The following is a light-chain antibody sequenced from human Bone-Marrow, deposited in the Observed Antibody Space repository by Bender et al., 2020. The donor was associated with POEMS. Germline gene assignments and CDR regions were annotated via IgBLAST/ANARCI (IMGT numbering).Light chain of an antibody. Sequence: QSALTQPASVSGSPGQSITISCTGTNSDLGDYNYVCWYQQLPGTAPKLLIYRNNQRPSGVPDRFSGSKSGKAASLTVSGLQAEDEADYYCSSYALGNKYVFGTGTKVTVL. CDR1: NSDLGDYNY. V-gene: IGLV2-8*01. CDR2: RNN. J-gene: IGLJ1*01. CDR3: SSYALGNKYV.